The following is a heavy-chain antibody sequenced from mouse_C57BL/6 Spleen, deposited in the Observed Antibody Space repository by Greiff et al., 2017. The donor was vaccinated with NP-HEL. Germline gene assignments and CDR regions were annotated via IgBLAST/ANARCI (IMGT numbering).Heavy chain of an antibody. Sequence: EVQLQQSGPELVKPGASVKIPCKASGYTFTDYNMDWVKQSHGKSLEWIGDINPNNGGTIYNQKFKGKATLTVDKSSSTDYMALRSLTSEDTAVYYCARRGDYYGSSYWYFDVWGTGTTVTVSS. J-gene: IGHJ1*03. CDR2: INPNNGGT. CDR3: ARRGDYYGSSYWYFDV. V-gene: IGHV1-18*01. CDR1: GYTFTDYN. D-gene: IGHD1-1*01.